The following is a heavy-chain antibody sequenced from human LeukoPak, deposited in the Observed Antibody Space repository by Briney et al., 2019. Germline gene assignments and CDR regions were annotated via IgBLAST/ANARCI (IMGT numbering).Heavy chain of an antibody. V-gene: IGHV3-74*01. Sequence: GGSLRLSCAASGFPCSNYWMHWVRQAPGKGLVWVSRIHSDGSSTTYADSVKGRFTISRDNAKNTLYLQMNSLRAEDTALYYCARASLWFGDHDAFDIWGQGTMVTVSS. J-gene: IGHJ3*02. CDR1: GFPCSNYW. CDR2: IHSDGSST. CDR3: ARASLWFGDHDAFDI. D-gene: IGHD3-10*01.